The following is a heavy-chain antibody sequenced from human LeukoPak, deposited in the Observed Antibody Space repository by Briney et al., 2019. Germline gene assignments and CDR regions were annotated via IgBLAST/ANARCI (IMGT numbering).Heavy chain of an antibody. CDR3: ARDCSSTSSSVGFDP. Sequence: ASVKVSCKASGYTFAGYYMHWVRQAPGQELEWMGWINPNSGGTNYAQRFQGRVTMPRDTPISTAYMELSRLRSDDTAVYYCARDCSSTSSSVGFDPWGQGTLVTVSS. D-gene: IGHD2-2*01. J-gene: IGHJ5*02. V-gene: IGHV1-2*02. CDR1: GYTFAGYY. CDR2: INPNSGGT.